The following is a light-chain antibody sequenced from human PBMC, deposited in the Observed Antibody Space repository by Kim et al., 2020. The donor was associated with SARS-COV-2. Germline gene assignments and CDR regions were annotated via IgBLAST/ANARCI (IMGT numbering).Light chain of an antibody. CDR3: SSKAGSDIYV. Sequence: GQSVTISGTGTSSDVGLYKYVSWYKQYPGKAPKLIVYEVSQRISGVPDRFSGSKSGNTASLTISGLQAEDEADYHCSSKAGSDIYVFGTGTKVTVL. CDR2: EVS. V-gene: IGLV2-8*01. J-gene: IGLJ1*01. CDR1: SSDVGLYKY.